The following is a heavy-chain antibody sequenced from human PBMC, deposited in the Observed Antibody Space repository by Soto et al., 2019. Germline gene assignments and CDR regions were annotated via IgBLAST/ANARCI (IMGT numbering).Heavy chain of an antibody. J-gene: IGHJ4*02. CDR1: GVSISSGSFY. Sequence: QVQLQESGPGLVRPSETLSLTCTVSGVSISSGSFYCNWIRQPPGTGLEWIGYVDGTGSTNYSPALKSRVSVSKDTSRNQFSLKLTSVTAADTAVYYCARSYNSGHRSEFDYWGQGTLVTVSS. CDR3: ARSYNSGHRSEFDY. CDR2: VDGTGST. D-gene: IGHD6-19*01. V-gene: IGHV4-61*01.